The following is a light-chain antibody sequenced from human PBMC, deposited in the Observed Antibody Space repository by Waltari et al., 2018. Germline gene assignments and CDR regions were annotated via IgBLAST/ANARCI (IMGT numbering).Light chain of an antibody. J-gene: IGLJ3*02. CDR2: DEA. Sequence: SYVLTQPPSVSVAPGKTAKITWGGTDIQTKTVQWYQQKRGRAPVLCVFDEAKGPSGIPERVSGSNSGSAATLTISRVEPGDEADYYCQVWDADGDHVVFGGGTRLTVL. CDR3: QVWDADGDHVV. CDR1: DIQTKT. V-gene: IGLV3-21*03.